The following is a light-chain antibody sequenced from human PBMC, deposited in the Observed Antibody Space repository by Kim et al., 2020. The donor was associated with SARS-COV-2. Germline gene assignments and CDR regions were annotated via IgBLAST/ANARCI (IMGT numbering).Light chain of an antibody. CDR2: GKN. J-gene: IGLJ1*01. V-gene: IGLV3-19*01. Sequence: SSELTQDPAVSVALGQTVRITCQGDSLRSYYASWYQQKPGQAPVLVIYGKNNRPSGIPDRFSGSSSGNTASLTITGAQAEDEADYYCNFRDSRGNHLVYV. CDR3: NFRDSRGNHLVYV. CDR1: SLRSYY.